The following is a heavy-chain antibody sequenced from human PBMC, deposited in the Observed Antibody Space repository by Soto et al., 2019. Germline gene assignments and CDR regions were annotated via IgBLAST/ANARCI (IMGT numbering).Heavy chain of an antibody. CDR1: GGSIISGGYS. CDR2: IYHSGST. CDR3: ARVVYSNRVIDY. J-gene: IGHJ4*02. D-gene: IGHD4-4*01. V-gene: IGHV4-30-2*01. Sequence: SDTLSLTCAVSGGSIISGGYSWSWIRQPPGKGLEWIGYIYHSGSTYYNPSLKSRVTISVDRSKNQFSLKLSSVTAADTAVYYCARVVYSNRVIDYWGQGTLVTVSS.